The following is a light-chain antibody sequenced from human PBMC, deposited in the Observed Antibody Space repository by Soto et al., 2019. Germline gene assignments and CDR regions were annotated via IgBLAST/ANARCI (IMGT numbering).Light chain of an antibody. Sequence: EIVMTQSPATLSVSPGARATLSCRASQSVSTFLAWFQQKPGQPPRLLIYNASNRTTGIPARFSGSGSGTDFTLTISSLEPEDFAVYYCQQRGDWPPITFGQGTRLEIK. V-gene: IGKV3-11*01. CDR2: NAS. CDR1: QSVSTF. CDR3: QQRGDWPPIT. J-gene: IGKJ5*01.